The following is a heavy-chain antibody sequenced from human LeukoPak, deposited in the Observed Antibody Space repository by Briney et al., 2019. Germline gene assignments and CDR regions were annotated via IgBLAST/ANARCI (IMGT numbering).Heavy chain of an antibody. D-gene: IGHD3-10*01. CDR2: INHSGST. J-gene: IGHJ5*02. CDR1: GGSFSGYY. V-gene: IGHV4-34*01. Sequence: SETLSLTCAVYGGSFSGYYWSWIRQPPGKGLEWIGEINHSGSTNYNPSLKSRVTISVDTSKNQFSLKLSSVTAADTAVYYCARGARGGSGSYSYNWFDPWGQGTLVTVSS. CDR3: ARGARGGSGSYSYNWFDP.